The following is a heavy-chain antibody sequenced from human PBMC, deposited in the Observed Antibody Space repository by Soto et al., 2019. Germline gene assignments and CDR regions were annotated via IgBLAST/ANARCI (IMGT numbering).Heavy chain of an antibody. CDR3: AANFGVVIGDYYYYGMDV. Sequence: SVKVYCKASGGTFSSYAISWVRQAPGQGLEWMGGIIPIFGTANYAQKFQGRVTITADESTSTAYMELSSLRSEDTAVYYCAANFGVVIGDYYYYGMDVWGQGTTVTVSS. CDR1: GGTFSSYA. V-gene: IGHV1-69*01. J-gene: IGHJ6*02. CDR2: IIPIFGTA. D-gene: IGHD3-3*01.